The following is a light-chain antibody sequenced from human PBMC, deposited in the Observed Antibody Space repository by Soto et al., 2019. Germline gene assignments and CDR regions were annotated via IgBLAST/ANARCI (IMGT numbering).Light chain of an antibody. CDR2: DVS. V-gene: IGKV1-5*01. CDR1: QSISFY. Sequence: DIQMTQSPSTLSASVGDAVTITCRASQSISFYLAWYQQIPGKAPNLLIYDVSSLQGGVPSRFSGSGSGAKFTLNITSLQPDDSAPYFCQQYYSSPWTFGQGTKVEIK. J-gene: IGKJ1*01. CDR3: QQYYSSPWT.